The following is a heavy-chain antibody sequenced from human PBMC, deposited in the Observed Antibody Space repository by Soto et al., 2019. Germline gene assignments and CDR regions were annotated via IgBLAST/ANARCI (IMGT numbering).Heavy chain of an antibody. D-gene: IGHD7-27*01. CDR2: IKEDGSEK. CDR1: GFTFSTYW. CDR3: ARVGRFWGY. Sequence: PGGSMRLSCAAAGFTFSTYWMSWVRQAPGKGLEWVANIKEDGSEKYYVDSVKGRFTISRDSANNSLYLQTNSLRAEDTAVYYCARVGRFWGYWGQGTLVTVSS. V-gene: IGHV3-7*03. J-gene: IGHJ4*02.